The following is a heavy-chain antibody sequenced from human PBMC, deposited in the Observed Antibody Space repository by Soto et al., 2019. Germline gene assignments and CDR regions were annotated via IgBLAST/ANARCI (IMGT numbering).Heavy chain of an antibody. Sequence: SETLSLTCAVYGGSFSGYYWSWIRQPPGKGLEWIGEINHSGSTNYNPSLKSRVTISVDTSKNQFSLKLSSVTAADTAVYYCARRGQLVSPPRADSSSWYFDYWXQGTLVTVSS. CDR2: INHSGST. D-gene: IGHD6-13*01. V-gene: IGHV4-34*01. CDR3: ARRGQLVSPPRADSSSWYFDY. J-gene: IGHJ4*02. CDR1: GGSFSGYY.